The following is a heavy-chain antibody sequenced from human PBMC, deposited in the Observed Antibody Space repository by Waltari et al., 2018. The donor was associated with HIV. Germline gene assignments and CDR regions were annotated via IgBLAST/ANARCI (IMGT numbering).Heavy chain of an antibody. CDR3: TTVGGGTRDY. J-gene: IGHJ4*02. Sequence: EVLLVESGGGLGKPGGSFRLSCAASGLTFSDAWMSWVRQAPGKGLEWVGRIKSNTDGGTTDYAAPVKGRLTISRDDSKTTLFLEMNSLKTEDTAVYYWTTVGGGTRDYWGQGTLITVSS. D-gene: IGHD3-16*01. V-gene: IGHV3-15*01. CDR2: IKSNTDGGTT. CDR1: GLTFSDAW.